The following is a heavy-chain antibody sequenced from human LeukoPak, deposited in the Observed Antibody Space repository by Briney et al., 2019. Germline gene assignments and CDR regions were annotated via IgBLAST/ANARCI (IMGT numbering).Heavy chain of an antibody. Sequence: PSETLSLTCTVSGGSISSYYWSWIRQPPGKGLEWIGYIYYSGSTNYNPSLKSRVTISVDTSKNQFSLKLSSVTAADTAVYYCARGYLYYYDSSGYLDYWGQGTLVTVSS. CDR3: ARGYLYYYDSSGYLDY. D-gene: IGHD3-22*01. V-gene: IGHV4-59*01. J-gene: IGHJ4*02. CDR1: GGSISSYY. CDR2: IYYSGST.